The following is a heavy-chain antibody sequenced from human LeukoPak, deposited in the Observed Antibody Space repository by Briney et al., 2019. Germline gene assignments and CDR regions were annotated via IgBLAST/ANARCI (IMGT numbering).Heavy chain of an antibody. D-gene: IGHD1-7*01. Sequence: SVKVSCKASGGTFSSCTISRVRQAPGQGLEWMGGIIPLFRTANYAPDFQGRVTITTDDSTSTAYMELSSLSSEDTAVYFCAYSKYDWNYPLQYYFDYWGQGTLVTVSS. CDR3: AYSKYDWNYPLQYYFDY. CDR2: IIPLFRTA. CDR1: GGTFSSCT. V-gene: IGHV1-69*05. J-gene: IGHJ4*01.